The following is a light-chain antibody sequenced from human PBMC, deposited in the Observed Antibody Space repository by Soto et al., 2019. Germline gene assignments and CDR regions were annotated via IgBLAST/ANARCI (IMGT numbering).Light chain of an antibody. J-gene: IGLJ2*01. CDR3: QSYDSSLSGSV. CDR2: GNS. V-gene: IGLV1-40*01. Sequence: QPVLTQPPSASGAPGQRVTISCTGSSSNIGAGYDVHWYQQLPGTAPKLLLYGNSNRPTGVPDRFSGSKSGTSASLAITGLQAEDEADYDCQSYDSSLSGSVFGGGTKLTVL. CDR1: SSNIGAGYD.